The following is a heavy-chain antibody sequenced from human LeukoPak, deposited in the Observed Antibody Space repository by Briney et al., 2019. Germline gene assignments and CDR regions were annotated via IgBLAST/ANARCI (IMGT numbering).Heavy chain of an antibody. V-gene: IGHV3-21*01. J-gene: IGHJ4*02. Sequence: PGGSLRLSCAASGFTFSSYSMNWVRQAPGKGLEWVSSISSSSSYIYYADSVKGRFTISRDNAKNSLYLQMNSLRAEDTAVYYCARDHTVTPYFDYWGQGTLVTVPS. D-gene: IGHD4-11*01. CDR1: GFTFSSYS. CDR3: ARDHTVTPYFDY. CDR2: ISSSSSYI.